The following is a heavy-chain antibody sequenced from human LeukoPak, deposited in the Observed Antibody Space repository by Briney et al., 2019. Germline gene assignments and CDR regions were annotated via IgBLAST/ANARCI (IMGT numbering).Heavy chain of an antibody. J-gene: IGHJ5*02. V-gene: IGHV3-23*01. CDR3: AKSPWTVDILTWFDP. CDR2: INVRGDAT. Sequence: GGSLRLSCAASGFTFNSFAFTWVRQAPGRGLEWVSAINVRGDATFYAESVRGRFTISRDNSKNTLYLQMNSLRAEDTAVYYCAKSPWTVDILTWFDPWGQGTLVTVSS. D-gene: IGHD3-9*01. CDR1: GFTFNSFA.